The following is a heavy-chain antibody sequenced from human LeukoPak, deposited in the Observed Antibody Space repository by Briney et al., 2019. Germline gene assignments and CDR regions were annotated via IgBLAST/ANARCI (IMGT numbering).Heavy chain of an antibody. CDR3: AKGVMIGALGD. Sequence: ASVKVPCKASGYTFTGYYMHWVRQAPGQGLEWMGWINPNSGGTNYAQSFQGRVTMTRDTSISTAYMEMSSLKSDDTAVYYCAKGVMIGALGDWGQGTLVTVSS. CDR1: GYTFTGYY. D-gene: IGHD3-22*01. V-gene: IGHV1-2*02. J-gene: IGHJ4*02. CDR2: INPNSGGT.